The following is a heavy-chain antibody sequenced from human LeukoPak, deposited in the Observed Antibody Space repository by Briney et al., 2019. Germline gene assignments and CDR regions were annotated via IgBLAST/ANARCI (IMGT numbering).Heavy chain of an antibody. CDR2: IYYSGST. CDR3: ARDQGYFDY. J-gene: IGHJ4*02. Sequence: PSETLSLTCTVSGGSVSSGSYYWRWIRQPPGKGLEWIGYIYYSGSTNYNPSLKSRVTISVDTSKNQFSLKLSSVTAADTAVYYCARDQGYFDYWGQGTLVTVSS. V-gene: IGHV4-61*01. CDR1: GGSVSSGSYY.